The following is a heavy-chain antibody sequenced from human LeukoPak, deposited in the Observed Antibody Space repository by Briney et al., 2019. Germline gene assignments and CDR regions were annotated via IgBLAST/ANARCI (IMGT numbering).Heavy chain of an antibody. CDR3: ARDSYYYYMDV. Sequence: ASVKVSCKASGYTFTSYDINWVRQATGQGLEWMGWMNPNSGNTGYAQKFQGRVTITRNTSISTAYMELGSLRSEDTAVYYCARDSYYYYMDVWGKGTTVTVSS. J-gene: IGHJ6*03. CDR2: MNPNSGNT. CDR1: GYTFTSYD. V-gene: IGHV1-8*03.